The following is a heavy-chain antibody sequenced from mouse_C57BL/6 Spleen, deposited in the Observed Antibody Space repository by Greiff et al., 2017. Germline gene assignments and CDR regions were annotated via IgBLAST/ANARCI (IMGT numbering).Heavy chain of an antibody. J-gene: IGHJ3*01. CDR1: GFNIKDAY. D-gene: IGHD2-2*01. V-gene: IGHV14-4*01. Sequence: VQLQQSGAELVRPGASVKLSCTASGFNIKDAYMHWVKQRPEQGLEWIGWIDPEKGDTEYASKFQGKATITADTSSNTAYLQLSSLTSEDTAVYYCTTDVVTRRAWFAYWGQGTLVTVSA. CDR3: TTDVVTRRAWFAY. CDR2: IDPEKGDT.